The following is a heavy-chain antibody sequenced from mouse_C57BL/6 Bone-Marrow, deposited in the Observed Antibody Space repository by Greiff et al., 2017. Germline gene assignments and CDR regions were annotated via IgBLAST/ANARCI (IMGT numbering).Heavy chain of an antibody. V-gene: IGHV10-1*01. D-gene: IGHD1-1*01. Sequence: EVQLVESGGGLVQPKGSLKLSCAASGFSFNTYAMNWVRQAPGTGLEWVARIRSKSNNYATYYADSVKDRFTISRDDSKSMLYLQMNNLKTEDTAMYYGVRHGYYGRSYVAWFAYWGQGTLVTVSA. CDR3: VRHGYYGRSYVAWFAY. CDR2: IRSKSNNYAT. J-gene: IGHJ3*01. CDR1: GFSFNTYA.